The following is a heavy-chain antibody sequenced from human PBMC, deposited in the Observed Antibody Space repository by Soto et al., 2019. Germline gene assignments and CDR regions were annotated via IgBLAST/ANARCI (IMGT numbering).Heavy chain of an antibody. CDR1: GDSISSNNYY. Sequence: QLQLQESGPGLVKPSETLSLTCTVSGDSISSNNYYWGWIRQPPGKGLEWIGSMYHSGNTYHNPSRRRRVTISVDTSKNQWSLNLRSVTAAATAVYYCARHRGPTGPNYWGQGTLVTVSS. D-gene: IGHD3-10*01. J-gene: IGHJ4*02. CDR3: ARHRGPTGPNY. V-gene: IGHV4-39*01. CDR2: MYHSGNT.